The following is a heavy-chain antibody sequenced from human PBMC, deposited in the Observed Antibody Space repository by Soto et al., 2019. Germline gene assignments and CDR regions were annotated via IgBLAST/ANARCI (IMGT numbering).Heavy chain of an antibody. J-gene: IGHJ4*02. CDR2: IIPILGIA. CDR1: GGTFNTYT. Sequence: QVQLVQSGAEVKKPGSSVKVSCKASGGTFNTYTINWVRQAPGQGLEWMGRIIPILGIANYAQKFQGIVSITADKSTSTAYMELSSLRSEDTAVYYCARGAGVRDDDIDYWGQGTLVTVSS. V-gene: IGHV1-69*02. D-gene: IGHD1-1*01. CDR3: ARGAGVRDDDIDY.